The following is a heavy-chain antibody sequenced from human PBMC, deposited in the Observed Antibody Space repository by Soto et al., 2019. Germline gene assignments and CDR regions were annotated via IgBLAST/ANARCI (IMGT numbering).Heavy chain of an antibody. J-gene: IGHJ4*02. Sequence: PSETLSLTCTVSGGSISSSNYYWGWIRQPPGKGLEWIGIIYYTGSTYYNPSLTSRVTISVDTSKNQFSLNLSSVTAADTSMYYCAFSYHYAFWSGYPDYWGQGTLVTVSS. CDR1: GGSISSSNYY. V-gene: IGHV4-39*01. D-gene: IGHD3-3*01. CDR3: AFSYHYAFWSGYPDY. CDR2: IYYTGST.